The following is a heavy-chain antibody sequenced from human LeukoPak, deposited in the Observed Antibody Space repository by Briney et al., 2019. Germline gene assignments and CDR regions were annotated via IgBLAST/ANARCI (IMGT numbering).Heavy chain of an antibody. J-gene: IGHJ4*02. CDR2: ISWNSGSI. CDR3: AKDMGRYDSSGYYPD. Sequence: GGSLRLSCAGSGFIFNNYAMHWVRQPPGKGLEWVSGISWNSGSIDYADSVEGRFTISRDNAKNSLYLQMNSLRTEDTALYYCAKDMGRYDSSGYYPDWGQGTLVTVSS. D-gene: IGHD3-22*01. V-gene: IGHV3-9*01. CDR1: GFIFNNYA.